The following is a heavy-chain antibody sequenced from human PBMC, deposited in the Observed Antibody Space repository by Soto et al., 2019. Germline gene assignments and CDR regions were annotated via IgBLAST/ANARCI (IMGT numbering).Heavy chain of an antibody. CDR3: ARDHHRTDTMVRDYGMDV. CDR1: GFTFSSYA. CDR2: ISYDGSNK. J-gene: IGHJ6*02. Sequence: QVQLVESGGGVVQPGRSLRLSCAASGFTFSSYAMHWVRKAPGKGLEWVAVISYDGSNKYYADSVKGRFTISRDNSKNTLYLQMNSLRAEDTAVYYCARDHHRTDTMVRDYGMDVWGQGTTVTVSS. D-gene: IGHD3-10*01. V-gene: IGHV3-30-3*01.